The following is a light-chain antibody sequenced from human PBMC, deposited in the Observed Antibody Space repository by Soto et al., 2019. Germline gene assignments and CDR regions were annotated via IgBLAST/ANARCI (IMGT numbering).Light chain of an antibody. CDR1: SSDVGGYIY. CDR3: SSYAGSNTDV. J-gene: IGLJ1*01. V-gene: IGLV2-8*01. CDR2: EAS. Sequence: QSVLAQPPSASGSPGQSVTISCTGTSSDVGGYIYVSWYQHHPGKAPKLMIYEASKRPSGVPDRFSGSKSGNTASLTVSGLQAEDEADYYCSSYAGSNTDVFGTGTKVTVL.